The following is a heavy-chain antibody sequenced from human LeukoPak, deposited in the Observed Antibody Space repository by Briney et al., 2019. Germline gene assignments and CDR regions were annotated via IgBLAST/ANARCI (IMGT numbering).Heavy chain of an antibody. CDR1: GYTFTSYY. V-gene: IGHV1-2*02. J-gene: IGHJ3*02. CDR3: ARDMVRSGYYYDAFDI. D-gene: IGHD3-22*01. CDR2: INPNSGGT. Sequence: ASVKVSCKASGYTFTSYYMHWVRQAPGQGLEWMGWINPNSGGTNYAQKFQGRVTMTRDTSISTAYMELSRLRSDDTAVYYCARDMVRSGYYYDAFDIWGQGTMVTVSS.